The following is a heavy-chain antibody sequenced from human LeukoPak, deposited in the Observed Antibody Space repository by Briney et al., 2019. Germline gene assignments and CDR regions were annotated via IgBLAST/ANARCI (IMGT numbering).Heavy chain of an antibody. D-gene: IGHD6-13*01. V-gene: IGHV3-33*07. Sequence: GPSLRLSCAAIGFTFISYGMYWVGQGQGKGLDWVSVIWCDGSHKSYANCVKDRFTISRANTTNTLSLQRNSLSADDTAVYYCARDRGYSSSWSFAKHYYMDAWGKGTTVPASS. CDR3: ARDRGYSSSWSFAKHYYMDA. CDR1: GFTFISYG. J-gene: IGHJ6*03. CDR2: IWCDGSHK.